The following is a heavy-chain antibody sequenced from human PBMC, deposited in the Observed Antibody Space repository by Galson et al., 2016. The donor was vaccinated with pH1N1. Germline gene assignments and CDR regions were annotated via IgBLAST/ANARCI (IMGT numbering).Heavy chain of an antibody. D-gene: IGHD1-26*01. Sequence: SLRLSCAASGFSFDTFAMHWVRRTPGKGLEWVAFISYNGHDESYADSLKGRFTVSRDNSKNRLYLHMNSLRPDDTGLYYCAREDWSYGDTYYNGMDVWGQGTTVTVSS. J-gene: IGHJ6*02. CDR1: GFSFDTFA. CDR2: ISYNGHDE. CDR3: AREDWSYGDTYYNGMDV. V-gene: IGHV3-30*03.